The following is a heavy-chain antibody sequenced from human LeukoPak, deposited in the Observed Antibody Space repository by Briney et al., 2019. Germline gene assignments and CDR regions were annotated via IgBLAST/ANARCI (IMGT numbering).Heavy chain of an antibody. CDR3: ARVLPRLAWGEFDH. V-gene: IGHV1-18*01. Sequence: GASVKVSCKASGYTFDSYGIAWVRQAPGQGLEWMGWISAYNGNTNYAQKVQGRVTMTKDTSTSTAYMDLRSLRSDDTAVYYCARVLPRLAWGEFDHWGQGTLVAVSS. D-gene: IGHD3-16*01. CDR1: GYTFDSYG. CDR2: ISAYNGNT. J-gene: IGHJ4*02.